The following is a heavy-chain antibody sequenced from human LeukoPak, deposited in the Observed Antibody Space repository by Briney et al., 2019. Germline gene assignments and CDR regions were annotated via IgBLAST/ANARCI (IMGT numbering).Heavy chain of an antibody. D-gene: IGHD6-19*01. J-gene: IGHJ5*02. CDR2: IKQDGSEK. Sequence: PGGSLRLSCAASGFTFSSYSMNWVRQAPGKGLEWVANIKQDGSEKYYVDPVKGRFTISRDNAKNSLYLQMNSLRAEDTAVYYCARELYSSAFDPWGQGTLVTVSS. CDR1: GFTFSSYS. CDR3: ARELYSSAFDP. V-gene: IGHV3-7*01.